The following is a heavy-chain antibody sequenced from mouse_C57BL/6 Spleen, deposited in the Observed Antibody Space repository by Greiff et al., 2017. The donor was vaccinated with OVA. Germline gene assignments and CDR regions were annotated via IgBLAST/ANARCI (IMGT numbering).Heavy chain of an antibody. D-gene: IGHD3-3*01. Sequence: EVQLQQSGPELVKPGASVKMSCKASGFTFTDYNMHWVKQSHGKSLEWIGYINPNNGGTSYNQKFKGKATLTVNKSSSTAYMELRSLTSEDAAVYYCASRGLSFGDGGQGTTLTVSS. V-gene: IGHV1-22*01. CDR1: GFTFTDYN. J-gene: IGHJ2*01. CDR3: ASRGLSFGD. CDR2: INPNNGGT.